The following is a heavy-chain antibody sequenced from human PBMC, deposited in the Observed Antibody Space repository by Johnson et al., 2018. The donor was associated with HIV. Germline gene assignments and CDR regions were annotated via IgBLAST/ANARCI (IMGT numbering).Heavy chain of an antibody. CDR1: GFTFSSYA. Sequence: VQLVESGGGVVQPGRSLRLSCAASGFTFSSYAMHWVRQAPGKGLEWVSTISGSGDNTYYADSVKGRFTISRDNSKNTLYLQMNSLRAEDTAVYYCAKALRIFGSGVKEAFDIWGQGTMVTVSS. CDR3: AKALRIFGSGVKEAFDI. CDR2: ISGSGDNT. J-gene: IGHJ3*02. D-gene: IGHD3-10*01. V-gene: IGHV3-23*04.